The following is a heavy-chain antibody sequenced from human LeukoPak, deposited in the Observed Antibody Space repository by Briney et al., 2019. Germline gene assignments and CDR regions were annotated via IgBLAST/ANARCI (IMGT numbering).Heavy chain of an antibody. V-gene: IGHV3-30*02. CDR1: GFTFSSYG. Sequence: GGSLRLSCAASGFTFSSYGMHWVRQAPGKGLEWVAFIRYDGSNKYYADSVKGRFTISRDNSKNTLYLQMNSLRAEDTAVYYCARSVEMATTLDYWGQGTLVTVSS. CDR3: ARSVEMATTLDY. CDR2: IRYDGSNK. D-gene: IGHD5-24*01. J-gene: IGHJ4*02.